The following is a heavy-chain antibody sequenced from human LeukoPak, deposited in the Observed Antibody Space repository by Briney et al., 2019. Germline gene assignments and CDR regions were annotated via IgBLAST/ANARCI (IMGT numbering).Heavy chain of an antibody. Sequence: PGGSLRLSCAASGFTFSSYWMHWVRQAPGKGLEWVASIKEDGSEKPYVDSVKGRFTISRDNAKNSLYLQMNSLRAEDTAVYYCARARDGSAFKPYYFDYWGQGTLVTVSS. D-gene: IGHD3-10*01. CDR1: GFTFSSYW. V-gene: IGHV3-7*01. CDR3: ARARDGSAFKPYYFDY. CDR2: IKEDGSEK. J-gene: IGHJ4*02.